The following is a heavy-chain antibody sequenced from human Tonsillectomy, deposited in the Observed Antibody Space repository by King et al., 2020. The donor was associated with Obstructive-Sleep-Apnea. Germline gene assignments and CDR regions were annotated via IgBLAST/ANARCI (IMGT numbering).Heavy chain of an antibody. V-gene: IGHV3-43*01. J-gene: IGHJ3*02. CDR3: AKGINMVQLDAFDI. CDR1: GFTFDDYT. Sequence: VQLVESGGVVVQPGGSLRLSCAASGFTFDDYTMHWVRQAPGKGLEWVSLISWDGGSTYYADSVKGRFTISRDNSKNSLYLQMNSLRTEDTALYYCAKGINMVQLDAFDIWGQGTMVTVSS. CDR2: ISWDGGST. D-gene: IGHD3-10*01.